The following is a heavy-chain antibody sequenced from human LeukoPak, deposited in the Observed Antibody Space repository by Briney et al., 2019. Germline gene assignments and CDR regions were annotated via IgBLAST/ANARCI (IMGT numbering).Heavy chain of an antibody. CDR2: ISGSGGST. CDR3: GKDLRSVRVRGGTDY. CDR1: GFTFSSYA. D-gene: IGHD3-10*01. J-gene: IGHJ4*02. V-gene: IGHV3-23*01. Sequence: GGSLRLSCAASGFTFSSYAMSWVRQAPGKGLEWVSAISGSGGSTYYADSVKGRFTISRDNSKNTLYLQMNSLRAEDTAVYYCGKDLRSVRVRGGTDYWGRGTLGTVSS.